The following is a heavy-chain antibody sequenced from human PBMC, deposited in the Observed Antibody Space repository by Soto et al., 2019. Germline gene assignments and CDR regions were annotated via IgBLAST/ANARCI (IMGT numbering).Heavy chain of an antibody. J-gene: IGHJ5*02. CDR1: GFTFSSYA. CDR3: AKALSSIAARTWFDP. D-gene: IGHD6-6*01. V-gene: IGHV3-23*01. CDR2: ISGSGGST. Sequence: EVQLLESGGGLVQPGGSLRLSCAASGFTFSSYAMSWVRQAPGKGLEWVSAISGSGGSTYYADSVKGRFTISRGNPKNTLYLQMNSRRAEDTAVYYCAKALSSIAARTWFDPWGQGTLVTVSS.